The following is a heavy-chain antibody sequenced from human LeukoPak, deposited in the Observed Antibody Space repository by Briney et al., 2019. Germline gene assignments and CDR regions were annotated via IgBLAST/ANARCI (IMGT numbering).Heavy chain of an antibody. CDR1: GGSISSYY. CDR3: AREAGSSWSRGLDI. J-gene: IGHJ3*02. Sequence: SETLSLTCTVSGGSISSYYWSWIRQPAGKGPEWIGRIYTSGSTNYNPSLKSRVTMSVDTSKNQFSLKLSSVTTVDTAVYYCAREAGSSWSRGLDIWGQGTVVTVSS. D-gene: IGHD6-13*01. CDR2: IYTSGST. V-gene: IGHV4-4*07.